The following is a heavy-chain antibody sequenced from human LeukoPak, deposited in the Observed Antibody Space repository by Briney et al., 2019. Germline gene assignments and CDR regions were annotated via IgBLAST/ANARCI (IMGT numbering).Heavy chain of an antibody. CDR3: ARDIVVAWGSYFDY. CDR2: IYSGGST. D-gene: IGHD2-2*01. CDR1: GFTVSSNY. J-gene: IGHJ4*02. V-gene: IGHV3-53*01. Sequence: GGPLRLSCAASGFTVSSNYMSWVRQAPGKGLEWVSVIYSGGSTYYADSVKGRFTISRDNSKNTLYLQMNSLRAEDTAVYYCARDIVVAWGSYFDYWGQGTLVTVSS.